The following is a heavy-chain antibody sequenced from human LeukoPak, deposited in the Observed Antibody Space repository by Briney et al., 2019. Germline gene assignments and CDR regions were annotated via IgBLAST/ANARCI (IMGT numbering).Heavy chain of an antibody. V-gene: IGHV4-4*07. D-gene: IGHD6-19*01. CDR2: IHTSGST. CDR1: GGSISSYY. J-gene: IGHJ4*02. Sequence: SQTLSLTCTVSGGSISSYYWSWIRQPAGKGLEWIEQIHTSGSTNYNPSLNSRVAMSVDTSKNQFSLELSSVTAADTAVYYCAGRAQTAGWSFDYWGQGALVTVSS. CDR3: AGRAQTAGWSFDY.